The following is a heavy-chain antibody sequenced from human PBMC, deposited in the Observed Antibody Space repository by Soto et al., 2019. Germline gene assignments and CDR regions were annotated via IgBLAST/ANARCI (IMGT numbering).Heavy chain of an antibody. CDR1: GFTFSSYA. V-gene: IGHV3-30-3*01. J-gene: IGHJ4*02. CDR3: AREYSLAVDAPGY. CDR2: ISYDGSDK. Sequence: LRLSCAASGFTFSSYAMHWVRQTPGKGLEWVALISYDGSDKYYADSVKGRFTISRDKSKNTLYLQMNSLRDEDTSVYYCAREYSLAVDAPGYWGQGVLVTVSS. D-gene: IGHD5-12*01.